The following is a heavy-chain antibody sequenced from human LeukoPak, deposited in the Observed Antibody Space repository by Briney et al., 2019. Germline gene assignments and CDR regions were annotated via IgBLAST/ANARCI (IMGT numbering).Heavy chain of an antibody. D-gene: IGHD3-3*01. J-gene: IGHJ6*02. CDR2: IVVASGNT. CDR3: ATELRYLESDRMDV. CDR1: GFSFSSSA. V-gene: IGHV1-58*02. Sequence: GTSVNVSCKASGFSFSSSAMQWVRQARGQRLEWIGWIVVASGNTNYAQKFQERVTITRDMSTSTAYMELSSLRSEDTAVYFCATELRYLESDRMDVWGQGTTVTVSS.